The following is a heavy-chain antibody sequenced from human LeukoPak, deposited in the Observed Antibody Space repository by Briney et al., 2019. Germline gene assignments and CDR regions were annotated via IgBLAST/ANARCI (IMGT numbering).Heavy chain of an antibody. Sequence: SVKVSCEASGGTFSSYAISWVRQAPGQGLEWMGGIIPIFGTANYAQKFQGRVTITADESTSTAYMELSSLRSEDTAVYYCARVGRIMVATNPYFDYWGQGTLVTVSS. CDR2: IIPIFGTA. D-gene: IGHD5-12*01. J-gene: IGHJ4*02. CDR1: GGTFSSYA. V-gene: IGHV1-69*13. CDR3: ARVGRIMVATNPYFDY.